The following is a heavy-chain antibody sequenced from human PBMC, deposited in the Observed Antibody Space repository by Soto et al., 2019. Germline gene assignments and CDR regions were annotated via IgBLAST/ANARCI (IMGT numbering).Heavy chain of an antibody. CDR1: GGIFKSSG. D-gene: IGHD5-12*01. J-gene: IGHJ5*02. CDR3: ARDRAVDIGVITGNWFDP. CDR2: IVPLFGTA. V-gene: IGHV1-69*06. Sequence: QVQLVQSGAEVKKPGSSVQLSCKASGGIFKSSGFAWVRQAPGQGPEWMGGIVPLFGTADYAQKFKGRVTITADTSTTTVYMELTSLTSEDTAVYFCARDRAVDIGVITGNWFDPWGQGTQVTVSS.